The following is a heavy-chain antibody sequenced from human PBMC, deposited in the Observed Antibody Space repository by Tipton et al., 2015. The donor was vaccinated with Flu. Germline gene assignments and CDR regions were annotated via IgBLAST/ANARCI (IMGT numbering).Heavy chain of an antibody. Sequence: TLSLTCTVSGGSLSSYYWSWIRQSAGKGLEWIGRIYSSGNTKYSPSFKSRVTVSVDTSKNQFSLNLNSVTAADTAVYFCARGSGSVTYGIFEYWGQGTLVSVSS. CDR1: GGSLSSYY. V-gene: IGHV4-4*07. CDR3: ARGSGSVTYGIFEY. D-gene: IGHD3-10*01. J-gene: IGHJ4*02. CDR2: IYSSGNT.